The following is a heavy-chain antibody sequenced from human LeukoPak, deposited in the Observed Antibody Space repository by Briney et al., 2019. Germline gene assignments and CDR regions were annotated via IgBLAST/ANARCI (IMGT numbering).Heavy chain of an antibody. Sequence: SGTLSLTCAVSGGSISSSNWWSWVRQPPRKGLEWIGEIYHSGSTNYNPSLKSRVTISVDKSKNQFSLKLSSVTAADTAVYYCARKYYYGSGSYYSGGYFDYWGQGTLVTVSS. V-gene: IGHV4-4*02. CDR2: IYHSGST. CDR1: GGSISSSNW. CDR3: ARKYYYGSGSYYSGGYFDY. D-gene: IGHD3-10*01. J-gene: IGHJ4*02.